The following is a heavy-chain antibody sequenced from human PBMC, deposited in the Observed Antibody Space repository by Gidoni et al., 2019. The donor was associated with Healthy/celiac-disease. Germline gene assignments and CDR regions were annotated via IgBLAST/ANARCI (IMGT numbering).Heavy chain of an antibody. V-gene: IGHV4-34*01. CDR1: GGSFSGYY. J-gene: IGHJ5*02. Sequence: QVQLQQWGAGLLQPSETLSLTCAVYGGSFSGYYWSWIRQPPGKGLEWIGEINHSGSTNYNPSLKSRVTISVDTSKNQFSLKLSSVTAADTAVYYCARGRDIVVVPAARRFDPWGQGTLVTVSS. D-gene: IGHD2-2*01. CDR3: ARGRDIVVVPAARRFDP. CDR2: INHSGST.